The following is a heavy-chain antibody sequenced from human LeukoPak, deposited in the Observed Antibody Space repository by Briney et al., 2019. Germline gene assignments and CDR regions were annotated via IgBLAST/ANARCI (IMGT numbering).Heavy chain of an antibody. Sequence: GGSLRLSCAASGFTFSNYDMSWVRQALGKGLEWVSSISDSGGSTYYADSVKGRFTISRDNSKNTLYLQMTNLRAADTAVYYCAKDLSRAVAADWFDPWDQGSLVTVSS. CDR2: ISDSGGST. D-gene: IGHD6-19*01. CDR3: AKDLSRAVAADWFDP. J-gene: IGHJ5*02. V-gene: IGHV3-23*01. CDR1: GFTFSNYD.